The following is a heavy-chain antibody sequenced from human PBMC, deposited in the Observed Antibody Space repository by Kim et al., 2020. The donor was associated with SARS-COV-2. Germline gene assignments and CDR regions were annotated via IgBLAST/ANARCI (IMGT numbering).Heavy chain of an antibody. V-gene: IGHV3-7*01. CDR3: ARVGYASTPYFFDY. D-gene: IGHD5-18*01. Sequence: GGSLRLSCAASGFTFNIYWMTWFRQAPGQGLEWVANIKHDGSDKYYVDSMRGRFTIPRDNAKNSVYLQMNSLRVEDTAVYYCARVGYASTPYFFDYSGQG. CDR2: IKHDGSDK. J-gene: IGHJ4*02. CDR1: GFTFNIYW.